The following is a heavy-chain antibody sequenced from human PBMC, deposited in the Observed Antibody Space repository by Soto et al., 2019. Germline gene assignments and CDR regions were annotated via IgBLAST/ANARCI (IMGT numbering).Heavy chain of an antibody. CDR1: GFTFSSYW. Sequence: GGSLRLSCAASGFTFSSYWMSWVRQAPGKGLEWVANIKQDGSEKYYVDSVKGRFTISRDNAKNSLYLQMNSLRAEDTAVYYCARDLGYCSSTSCYRGATPFDYWGQGTLVTVSS. D-gene: IGHD2-2*02. V-gene: IGHV3-7*03. CDR2: IKQDGSEK. CDR3: ARDLGYCSSTSCYRGATPFDY. J-gene: IGHJ4*02.